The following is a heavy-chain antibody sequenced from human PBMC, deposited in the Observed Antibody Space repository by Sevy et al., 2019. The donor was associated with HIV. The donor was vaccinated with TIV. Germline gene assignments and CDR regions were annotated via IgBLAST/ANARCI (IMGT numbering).Heavy chain of an antibody. D-gene: IGHD3-10*01. CDR3: ARGLGVGGSISPPYNYFDP. CDR1: GYSISSGYY. Sequence: SETLSLTCDVSGYSISSGYYWGWIRQSPGKGLEWIGNVYHTGGTFYNPSLKSRLTISLDTAQNQFSLGLTYVTAADTAVYYCARGLGVGGSISPPYNYFDPWGQGALVTVSS. CDR2: VYHTGGT. J-gene: IGHJ5*02. V-gene: IGHV4-38-2*01.